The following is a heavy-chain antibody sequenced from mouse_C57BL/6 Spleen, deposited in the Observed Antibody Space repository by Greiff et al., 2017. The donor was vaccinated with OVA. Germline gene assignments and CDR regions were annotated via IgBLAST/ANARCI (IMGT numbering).Heavy chain of an antibody. CDR2: IYPGDGDT. V-gene: IGHV1-82*01. CDR1: GYAFSSSW. CDR3: AEDGYYPYAMDY. J-gene: IGHJ4*01. D-gene: IGHD2-3*01. Sequence: QVQLQQSGPELVKPGASVKISCKASGYAFSSSWMNWVKQRPGKGLEWIGRIYPGDGDTNYNGKFKGKATLTADKSSSTAYMQLSSLTSEDSAVYFCAEDGYYPYAMDYWGQGTSVTVSS.